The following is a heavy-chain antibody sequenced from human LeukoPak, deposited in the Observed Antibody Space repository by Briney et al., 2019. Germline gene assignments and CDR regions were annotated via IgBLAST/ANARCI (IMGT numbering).Heavy chain of an antibody. V-gene: IGHV3-21*01. CDR2: ISSSSSYI. D-gene: IGHD3-22*01. CDR1: GFTFSSYS. CDR3: ARDPSPTYYYDSSGPHYFDY. J-gene: IGHJ4*02. Sequence: GGSLRLSCAASGFTFSSYSMNWVRQAPGKGLEWVSSISSSSSYIYYADSVKGRFTIYRDNAKNSLYLQMNSLRAEDTAVYYCARDPSPTYYYDSSGPHYFDYWGQGTLVTVSS.